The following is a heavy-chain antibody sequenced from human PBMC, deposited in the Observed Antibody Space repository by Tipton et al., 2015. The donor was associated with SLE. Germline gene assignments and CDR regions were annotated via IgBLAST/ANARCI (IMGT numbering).Heavy chain of an antibody. D-gene: IGHD3-10*01. CDR3: ARGTGIERNYHYYYYMDV. CDR1: GFTFSSHA. V-gene: IGHV3-23*03. Sequence: SLRLSCAASGFTFSSHAMTWVRQTPGKGLEWVSVIYTAGKTYYADSVKGRFTISRDNSKNTLYLQMNSLRTQDTAVYFCARGTGIERNYHYYYYMDVWGKGTTVTVSS. J-gene: IGHJ6*03. CDR2: IYTAGKT.